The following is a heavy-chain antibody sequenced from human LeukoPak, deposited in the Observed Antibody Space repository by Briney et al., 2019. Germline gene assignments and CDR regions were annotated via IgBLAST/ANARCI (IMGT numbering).Heavy chain of an antibody. CDR1: GDSISSYY. CDR2: IYYSGST. V-gene: IGHV4-59*01. J-gene: IGHJ6*02. Sequence: SETLSLTCTVSGDSISSYYWSWIRQPPGKGLEWIGYIYYSGSTNYNPSLKSRVTISVDTSKNQFSLKLSSVTAADTAVYYCARSYYYGSGSYGMDVWGQGTTVTVSS. D-gene: IGHD3-10*01. CDR3: ARSYYYGSGSYGMDV.